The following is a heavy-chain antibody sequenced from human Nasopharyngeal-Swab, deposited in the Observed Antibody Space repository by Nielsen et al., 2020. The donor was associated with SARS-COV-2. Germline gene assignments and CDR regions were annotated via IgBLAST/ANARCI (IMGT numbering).Heavy chain of an antibody. CDR3: ARSADLSSWAFDY. J-gene: IGHJ4*02. D-gene: IGHD6-13*01. CDR1: GFTFSSYE. V-gene: IGHV3-13*01. CDR2: IGTAGDT. Sequence: GESLKISCAASGFTFSSYEMNWVRRATGKGLEWVSAIGTAGDTYYPGSVKGRFTISRENAKNSLYLQMNSLRAGDTAVYYCARSADLSSWAFDYWGQGTLVTVSS.